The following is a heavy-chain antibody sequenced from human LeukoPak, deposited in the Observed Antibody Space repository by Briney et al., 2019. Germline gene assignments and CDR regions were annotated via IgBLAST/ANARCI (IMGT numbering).Heavy chain of an antibody. CDR2: ISGSGGST. CDR1: GFTFSSYA. Sequence: GGSLRLSCAASGFTFSSYAMSWVRQAPGKGLEWVSAISGSGGSTYYADSVKGRFTISRDNSKNTLYLQMNSLRAEDTAIYYCVRDRGTYRPIDYWGQGTLVTVSS. J-gene: IGHJ4*02. CDR3: VRDRGTYRPIDY. D-gene: IGHD1-26*01. V-gene: IGHV3-23*01.